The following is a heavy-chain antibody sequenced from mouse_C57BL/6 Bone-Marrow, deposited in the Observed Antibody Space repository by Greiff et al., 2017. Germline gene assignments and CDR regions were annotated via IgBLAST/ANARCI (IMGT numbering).Heavy chain of an antibody. V-gene: IGHV2-5*01. CDR2: IWRGGST. CDR3: AKTRTDGSSWYFDV. CDR1: GFSLTSYG. D-gene: IGHD1-1*01. J-gene: IGHJ1*03. Sequence: QVHVKQSGPGLVQPSQSLSITCTVSGFSLTSYGVHWVRQSPGKGLEWLGVIWRGGSTDYNAAFMSRLSITKDNSKSQVFFKMNSLQADDTAIYXCAKTRTDGSSWYFDVWGTGTTVTVSS.